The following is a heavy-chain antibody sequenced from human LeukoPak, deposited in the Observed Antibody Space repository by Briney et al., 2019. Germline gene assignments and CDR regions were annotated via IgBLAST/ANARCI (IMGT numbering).Heavy chain of an antibody. J-gene: IGHJ4*02. Sequence: PGGSLRLSCAASGFTFSSYAMSWVRQAPGKGLEWVSAISGSGGSTYYADSVKGRFTISRDNSKNTLYLQMNSLRAEGTAVYYCAKSRDYYDSSGLAYYFDYWGQGTLVTVSS. CDR2: ISGSGGST. CDR1: GFTFSSYA. V-gene: IGHV3-23*01. D-gene: IGHD3-22*01. CDR3: AKSRDYYDSSGLAYYFDY.